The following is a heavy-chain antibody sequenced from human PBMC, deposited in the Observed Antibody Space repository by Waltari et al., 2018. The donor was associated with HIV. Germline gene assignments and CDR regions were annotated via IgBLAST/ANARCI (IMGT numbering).Heavy chain of an antibody. J-gene: IGHJ3*01. CDR1: GFTFNKFA. CDR2: ISGSGRNK. CDR3: AKTVPTVTSIFEGFDV. D-gene: IGHD4-17*01. Sequence: QLLESGGGLVQPGGSLRLSCVAPGFTFNKFAMNWVRQAPGQGLEWLSSISGSGRNKYYADSVKGRISISRENSKNTVYLQINSLRVDDTAIYYCAKTVPTVTSIFEGFDVWGQGAMVTVSS. V-gene: IGHV3-23*01.